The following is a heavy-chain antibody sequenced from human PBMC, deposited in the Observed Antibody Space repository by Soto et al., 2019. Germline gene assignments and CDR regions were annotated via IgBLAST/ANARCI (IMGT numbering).Heavy chain of an antibody. CDR1: GYTFSSYG. D-gene: IGHD1-1*01. J-gene: IGHJ4*02. CDR2: ISGSNGHT. V-gene: IGHV1-18*04. CDR3: ARGLGLDLDY. Sequence: QVQLVQSGVEVKKPGASVKVSCKASGYTFSSYGITWVRQAPGQGLEWMGWISGSNGHTNFAQNLQGRVTMPTDTSTSTAYMELRRLRSDDTAVYYCARGLGLDLDYWGQGTLVTVSS.